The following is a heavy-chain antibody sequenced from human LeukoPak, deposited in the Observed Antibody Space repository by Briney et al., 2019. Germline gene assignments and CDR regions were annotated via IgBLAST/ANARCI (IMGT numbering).Heavy chain of an antibody. V-gene: IGHV4-38-2*02. CDR3: ARDGGVYDSSADH. CDR2: IYHSGST. CDR1: GYSISSGYY. J-gene: IGHJ4*02. Sequence: PSETLSLTCTVSGYSISSGYYWGWIRQPPGKGLEWIGSIYHSGSTYYNPSLKSRVTISVDTSKNQFSLKLSSVTAADTAVYYCARDGGVYDSSADHWGQGTLVTVSS. D-gene: IGHD3-22*01.